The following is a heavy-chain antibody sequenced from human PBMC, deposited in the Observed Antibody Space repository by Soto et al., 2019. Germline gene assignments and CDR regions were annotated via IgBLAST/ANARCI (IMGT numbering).Heavy chain of an antibody. CDR3: ARNRGFGSRSYIDH. CDR2: IDPSDSYL. V-gene: IGHV5-10-1*01. Sequence: GESLKISCKVSGYTFTNNWISWVRQMPGKGLEWMGRIDPSDSYLNYSPSFQGHVTISDGKSTNTAYLHFSSLKASDTAVYYCARNRGFGSRSYIDHWGQGTLVTVSS. D-gene: IGHD3-10*01. J-gene: IGHJ5*02. CDR1: GYTFTNNW.